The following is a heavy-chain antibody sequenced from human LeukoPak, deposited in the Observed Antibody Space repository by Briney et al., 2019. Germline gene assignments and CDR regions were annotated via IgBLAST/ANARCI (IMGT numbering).Heavy chain of an antibody. Sequence: GGSLRLFCAASGFTFSSYSMNWVRQAPGKGLEWVSSISSSSSYIYYADSVKGRFTISRDNAKNSLYLQMNSLRAEDTAVYYCAREGYCSSTSCYRSYYYGMDVWGQGTTVTVSS. D-gene: IGHD2-2*01. CDR3: AREGYCSSTSCYRSYYYGMDV. CDR1: GFTFSSYS. CDR2: ISSSSSYI. V-gene: IGHV3-21*01. J-gene: IGHJ6*02.